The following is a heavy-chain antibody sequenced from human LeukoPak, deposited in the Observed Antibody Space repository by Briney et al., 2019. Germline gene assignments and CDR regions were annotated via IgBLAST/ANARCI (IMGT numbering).Heavy chain of an antibody. CDR1: GFTFSSYG. Sequence: GRSLRLSCAASGFTFSSYGMHWVRQAPGKGLEWVAVISYDGSNKYYADSVKGRFTISRDNSKNTLYLQMNSLRAEDTAIYYCAKSHTSGWSPFDPWGQGTLVTVSS. J-gene: IGHJ5*02. CDR3: AKSHTSGWSPFDP. V-gene: IGHV3-30*18. D-gene: IGHD6-19*01. CDR2: ISYDGSNK.